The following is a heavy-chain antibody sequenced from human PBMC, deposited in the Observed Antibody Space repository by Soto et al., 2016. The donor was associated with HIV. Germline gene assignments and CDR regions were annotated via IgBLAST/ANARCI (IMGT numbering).Heavy chain of an antibody. V-gene: IGHV3-9*03. Sequence: EVQLVESGGGLVQPGRSLRLSCAASGFTFDDYAMHWVRQAPGKGLEWVSGISWNSGSIGYADSVKGRFTISRDNAKNSLYLQMNSLRAEDMALYYCAKDSTPYGDYVFDYWGQGTLVTVSS. CDR3: AKDSTPYGDYVFDY. CDR2: ISWNSGSI. D-gene: IGHD4-17*01. J-gene: IGHJ4*02. CDR1: GFTFDDYA.